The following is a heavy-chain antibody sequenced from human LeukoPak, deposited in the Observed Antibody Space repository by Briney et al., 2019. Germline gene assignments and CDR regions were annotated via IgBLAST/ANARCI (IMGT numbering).Heavy chain of an antibody. CDR1: GYTFTSYD. D-gene: IGHD1-14*01. J-gene: IGHJ4*02. Sequence: GASVKVSCKASGYTFTSYDINWVRQATGQGLEWMGWMNPNSGNTGYAQKFQGRVTITRNTSISTAYMELSSLRSEDTAVYYCARVPRAPERGRHFDYWGQGTLVTVSS. CDR3: ARVPRAPERGRHFDY. CDR2: MNPNSGNT. V-gene: IGHV1-8*03.